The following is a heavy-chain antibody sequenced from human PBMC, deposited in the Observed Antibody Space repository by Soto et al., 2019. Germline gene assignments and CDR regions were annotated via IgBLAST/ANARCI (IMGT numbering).Heavy chain of an antibody. CDR3: ARWPTTSRGAFDI. CDR2: VTPSGRS. V-gene: IGHV4-34*01. D-gene: IGHD1-7*01. J-gene: IGHJ3*02. CDR1: GGSFNSYF. Sequence: PSETLSLTCAVYGGSFNSYFWNWVRQPPGKGLEWIGEVTPSGRSNYNPSLKSRVTISVNTSKNQFSLKLSSVTAADTAVYYCARWPTTSRGAFDIWGQGTVVTVSS.